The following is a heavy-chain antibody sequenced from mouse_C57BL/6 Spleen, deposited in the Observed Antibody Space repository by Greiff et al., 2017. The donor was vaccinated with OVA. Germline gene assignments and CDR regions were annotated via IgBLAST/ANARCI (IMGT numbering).Heavy chain of an antibody. J-gene: IGHJ4*01. CDR2: IDPSDSYT. CDR1: GYTFTSYW. Sequence: QVHVKQPGAELVKPGASVKLSCKASGYTFTSYWMQWVKQRPGQGLEWIGEIDPSDSYTNYNQKFKGKATLTVDTSSSTAYMQLSSLTSEDSAVYYCARLFTTVVAREVDYAMDYWGQGTSVTVSS. CDR3: ARLFTTVVAREVDYAMDY. V-gene: IGHV1-50*01. D-gene: IGHD1-1*01.